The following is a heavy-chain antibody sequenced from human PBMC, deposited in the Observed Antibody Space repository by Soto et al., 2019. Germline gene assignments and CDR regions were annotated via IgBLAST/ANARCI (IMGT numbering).Heavy chain of an antibody. J-gene: IGHJ4*02. Sequence: EVQLVESGGGLVKPGGSLRLSCAASGFTFSSYSMNWVRQAPGKGPEWVSSISSSSSYIYYADSVKGRFTISRDNAKNSLYLQMNSLRAEDTAVYYCASPPYDSSGYYYFDYWGQGTLVTVSS. CDR2: ISSSSSYI. D-gene: IGHD3-22*01. CDR1: GFTFSSYS. CDR3: ASPPYDSSGYYYFDY. V-gene: IGHV3-21*01.